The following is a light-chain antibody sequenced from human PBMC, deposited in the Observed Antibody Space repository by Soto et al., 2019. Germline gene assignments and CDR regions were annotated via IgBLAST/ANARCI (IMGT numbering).Light chain of an antibody. CDR1: QSFRGL. V-gene: IGKV3-11*01. J-gene: IGKJ5*01. CDR2: DAY. Sequence: VLTHSPVTLSLSPGESATLSCRASQSFRGLLAWYQQKPGQAPRLLIYDAYNRATGIPPRFSGSGSGTDFTLTISSLEPEDSAVYYCQQRHAWPITFGQGTRLAI. CDR3: QQRHAWPIT.